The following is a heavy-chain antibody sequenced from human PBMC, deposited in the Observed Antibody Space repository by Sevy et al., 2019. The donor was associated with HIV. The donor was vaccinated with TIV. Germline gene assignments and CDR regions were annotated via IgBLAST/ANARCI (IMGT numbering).Heavy chain of an antibody. D-gene: IGHD3-22*01. CDR3: ARDTNYYDSSGYYY. Sequence: GGSLRLSCAASGFTFSSYSMNWVRQAPGKGLEWVSYISSSSSNIYYADSVKGRFTISRDNAKNSLYLQMNSLRDEDTAVYYCARDTNYYDSSGYYYWGQGTLVTVSS. CDR2: ISSSSSNI. J-gene: IGHJ4*02. CDR1: GFTFSSYS. V-gene: IGHV3-48*02.